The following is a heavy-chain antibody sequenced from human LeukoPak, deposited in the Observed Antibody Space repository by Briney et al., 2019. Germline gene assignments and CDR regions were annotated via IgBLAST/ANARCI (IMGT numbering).Heavy chain of an antibody. J-gene: IGHJ4*02. Sequence: GGSLRLSCAASGFTFSSYAMSWVRQAPGKGLEWVSAISGSGDNTFYADSVKGRFTMSRDNSKNMLYLQMNSLRAEDTAVDYCAKTVSGSHSYEGGDYWGQGTLVTVSS. CDR2: ISGSGDNT. CDR3: AKTVSGSHSYEGGDY. D-gene: IGHD3-16*02. V-gene: IGHV3-23*01. CDR1: GFTFSSYA.